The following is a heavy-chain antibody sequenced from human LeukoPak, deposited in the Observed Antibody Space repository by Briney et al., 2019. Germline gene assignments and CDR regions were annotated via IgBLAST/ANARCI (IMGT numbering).Heavy chain of an antibody. Sequence: KPSETLSLTCTVSGGSISSSSYYWGWIRQPPGKGLEWIGSIYYNGSTYYNPSLKSRVTISVDTSKNQFSLKLSSVTAADTAVYYCTRGAGWLIDYWGQGILVTVSS. CDR1: GGSISSSSYY. CDR3: TRGAGWLIDY. CDR2: IYYNGST. J-gene: IGHJ4*02. V-gene: IGHV4-39*07. D-gene: IGHD3-16*01.